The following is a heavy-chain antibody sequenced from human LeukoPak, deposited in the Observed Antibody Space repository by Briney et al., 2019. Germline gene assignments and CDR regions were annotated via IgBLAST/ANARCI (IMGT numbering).Heavy chain of an antibody. Sequence: SETLSLTCTVSGGSISSYYWSWIRQPAGKGLEWIGRISTSGSINYNPSLKSRVTMSVDTSKNQFSLKLSSVTAADTAVYYCAKDLVGATIWLDPWGQGTLVTVSS. V-gene: IGHV4-4*07. CDR3: AKDLVGATIWLDP. CDR1: GGSISSYY. J-gene: IGHJ5*02. CDR2: ISTSGSI. D-gene: IGHD1-26*01.